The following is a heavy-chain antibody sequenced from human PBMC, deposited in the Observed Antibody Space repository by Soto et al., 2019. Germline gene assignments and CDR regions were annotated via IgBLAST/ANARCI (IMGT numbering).Heavy chain of an antibody. D-gene: IGHD2-15*01. J-gene: IGHJ6*02. CDR2: ISAYNGNT. CDR1: GYTFTSDG. V-gene: IGHV1-18*04. CDR3: ARDRRSGGYYYYYYGMDV. Sequence: GASVKVSCKASGYTFTSDGISWVRQAPGQGLEWMGWISAYNGNTNYAQKLQGRVTMTTDTSTSTAYMELRSLRSDDTAVYYCARDRRSGGYYYYYYGMDVWGQGTTVTVSS.